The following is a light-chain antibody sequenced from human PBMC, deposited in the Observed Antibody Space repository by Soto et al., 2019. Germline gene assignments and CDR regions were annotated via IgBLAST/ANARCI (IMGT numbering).Light chain of an antibody. Sequence: DIQMTQSPSSLSASIGDRITITCRASQSISTYLNWYQQKPGKAPRLLIYGASTLQNGVPSRFSCSGSATDYTLTISSLQPDDFATYYCQQSFITPPLTFGGGTKVEMK. CDR3: QQSFITPPLT. J-gene: IGKJ4*01. CDR1: QSISTY. V-gene: IGKV1-39*01. CDR2: GAS.